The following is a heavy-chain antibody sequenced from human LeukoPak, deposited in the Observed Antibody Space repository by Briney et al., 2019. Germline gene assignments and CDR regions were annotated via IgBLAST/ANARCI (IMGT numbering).Heavy chain of an antibody. CDR1: GFTFRIYG. CDR2: IRSDGSNK. J-gene: IGHJ6*03. V-gene: IGHV3-30*02. Sequence: GGPLRLSCAASGFTFRIYGMHWVRQAPGKGLEGVAFIRSDGSNKYYADSVKGRFTISRDSSKNTLYLQINSLRAEDTAVYYCAKDDFRALTTGEGYYYYYYMDVWGKGTTVTVS. D-gene: IGHD3/OR15-3a*01. CDR3: AKDDFRALTTGEGYYYYYYMDV.